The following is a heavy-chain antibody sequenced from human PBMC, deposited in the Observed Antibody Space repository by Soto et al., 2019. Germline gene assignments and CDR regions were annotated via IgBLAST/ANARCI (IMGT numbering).Heavy chain of an antibody. V-gene: IGHV1-69*01. D-gene: IGHD2-2*01. CDR2: IIPIFGTA. CDR3: ASKFKCSSTSCYRYYGMDV. Sequence: QVQLVQSGAEVKKPGSSVKVSCKASGGTFSSYAISWVRQAPGQGLEWMGGIIPIFGTANYAQKFQGRVTITADESTSTAYMELSSLRSEDTAVYYCASKFKCSSTSCYRYYGMDVWGQGTTVTVSS. J-gene: IGHJ6*02. CDR1: GGTFSSYA.